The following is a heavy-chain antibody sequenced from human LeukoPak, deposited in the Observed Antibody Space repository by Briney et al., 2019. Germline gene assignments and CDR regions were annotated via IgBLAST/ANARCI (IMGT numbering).Heavy chain of an antibody. CDR2: FGTRSTSI. D-gene: IGHD3-22*01. CDR3: AREVSEGFDF. CDR1: GFTFSGYS. J-gene: IGHJ4*02. V-gene: IGHV3-21*01. Sequence: GGSLRLSCTASGFTFSGYSMNWIRQAPGKGLGWVSSFGTRSTSIYHAGSVKGRFAISRANAKNSLYLQMNSLRAEDTALYYCAREVSEGFDFWGQGTLVTVSS.